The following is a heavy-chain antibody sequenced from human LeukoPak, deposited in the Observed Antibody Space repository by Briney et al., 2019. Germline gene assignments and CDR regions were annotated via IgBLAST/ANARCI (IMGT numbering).Heavy chain of an antibody. CDR3: ARDTDWFGELADY. CDR2: ISSSGSTI. V-gene: IGHV3-11*04. D-gene: IGHD3-10*01. Sequence: GGALRLSCAASGFTFSDYYMSWIRQAPGKGLEWVSYISSSGSTIYYADSVKGRFTISRDNAKNSLYLQMNSLRAEDTAVYYCARDTDWFGELADYWGQGTLVTVSS. J-gene: IGHJ4*02. CDR1: GFTFSDYY.